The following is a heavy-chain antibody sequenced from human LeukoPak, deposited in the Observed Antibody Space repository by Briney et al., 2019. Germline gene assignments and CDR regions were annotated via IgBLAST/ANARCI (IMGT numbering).Heavy chain of an antibody. CDR1: GYSISSGYY. D-gene: IGHD5-18*01. CDR2: IYYSGST. J-gene: IGHJ6*03. V-gene: IGHV4-61*01. Sequence: PSETLSLTCTVSGYSISSGYYWSWIRQPPGKGLEYIGYIYYSGSTNYNPSLKSRVTISVDTSKNQFSLKLSSVTAADTAVYYCARTEESGYSYGYFGYYYYMDVWGKGTTVTVSS. CDR3: ARTEESGYSYGYFGYYYYMDV.